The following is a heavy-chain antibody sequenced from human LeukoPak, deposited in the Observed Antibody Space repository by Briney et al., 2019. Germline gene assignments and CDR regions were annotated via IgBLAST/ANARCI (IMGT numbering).Heavy chain of an antibody. CDR1: GFTFSSYA. V-gene: IGHV3-23*01. CDR2: ISGSGGST. J-gene: IGHJ4*02. D-gene: IGHD5-24*01. Sequence: GGSLRLSCAASGFTFSSYAMSWVRQAPGKGLEWVSAISGSGGSTYYADSVKGRFTISRDNSKNTLYLQMNSLRAGDTAVYYCAKDPRVGSRVATPCHWGQGTLVTVSS. CDR3: AKDPRVGSRVATPCH.